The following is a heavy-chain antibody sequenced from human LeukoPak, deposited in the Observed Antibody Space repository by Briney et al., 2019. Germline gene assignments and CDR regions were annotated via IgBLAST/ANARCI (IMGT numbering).Heavy chain of an antibody. CDR1: GYSISSGYY. V-gene: IGHV4-38-2*01. D-gene: IGHD5-24*01. CDR3: ARLGGYKNQYYFDY. CDR2: INHSGST. Sequence: SETLSLTCAVSGYSISSGYYWGWIPQPPGKGLEWIGSINHSGSTYYNPSLKSRVTISVDTSKNQFSLKLRSVTAADTAVYYCARLGGYKNQYYFDYWGQGTLVTVSS. J-gene: IGHJ4*02.